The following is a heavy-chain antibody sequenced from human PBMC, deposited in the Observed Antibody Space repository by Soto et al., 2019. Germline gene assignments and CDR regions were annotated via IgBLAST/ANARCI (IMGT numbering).Heavy chain of an antibody. D-gene: IGHD2-2*01. V-gene: IGHV4-30-4*08. CDR3: ARDKSHLLLPPYFHYGMDV. CDR2: IYYSGST. J-gene: IGHJ6*02. Sequence: SETLSVTCTVSGGSIGSVDYYWSWNRKPPVEGLEWIGYIYYSGSTYYNPSLKSRVTISVDTSKNQFSLKLSSVTAADTAVYYCARDKSHLLLPPYFHYGMDVWGQGTTVTVSS. CDR1: GGSIGSVDYY.